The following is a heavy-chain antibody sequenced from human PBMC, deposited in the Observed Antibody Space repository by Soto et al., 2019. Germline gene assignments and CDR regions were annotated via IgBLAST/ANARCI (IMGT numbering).Heavy chain of an antibody. V-gene: IGHV3-30*18. J-gene: IGHJ6*02. CDR2: ISYDGSNK. CDR1: GFTFSSYG. Sequence: SLRLSCAASGFTFSSYGMHWVRQAPGKGLEWVAVISYDGSNKYYADSVKGRFTISRDNPKNTLYLQMNSLRAEDTAVYYCAKDLTLVVVSYYGMDVWGQRTTVTVSS. D-gene: IGHD3-22*01. CDR3: AKDLTLVVVSYYGMDV.